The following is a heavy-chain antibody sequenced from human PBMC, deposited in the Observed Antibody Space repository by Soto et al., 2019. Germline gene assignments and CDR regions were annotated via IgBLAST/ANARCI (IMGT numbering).Heavy chain of an antibody. CDR3: ARYSSNWFQTEGMDV. Sequence: KPSETLSLTCTVSGDSISSYYWNWIRQPAGKGLEWIGRIDASGNSNYNPSLKSRVTMSVDTSKKQFSLKVTSVTAADTAVYYCARYSSNWFQTEGMDVWGQGTTVTVPS. CDR2: IDASGNS. J-gene: IGHJ6*02. V-gene: IGHV4-4*07. D-gene: IGHD6-13*01. CDR1: GDSISSYY.